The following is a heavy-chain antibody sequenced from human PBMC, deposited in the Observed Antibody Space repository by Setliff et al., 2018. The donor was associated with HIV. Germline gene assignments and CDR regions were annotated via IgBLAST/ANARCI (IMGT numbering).Heavy chain of an antibody. Sequence: SETLSLTCTVSGGSISSYYWSWIRQPPGKGLEWIGNIYYVGTTFYNPSLTSRVTISVDSSKNQFSLKLSSVSAADTAVYYCARDLKRELVQGGDAFDVWGQGTMVTVSS. D-gene: IGHD1-26*01. CDR2: IYYVGTT. J-gene: IGHJ3*01. CDR3: ARDLKRELVQGGDAFDV. CDR1: GGSISSYY. V-gene: IGHV4-59*12.